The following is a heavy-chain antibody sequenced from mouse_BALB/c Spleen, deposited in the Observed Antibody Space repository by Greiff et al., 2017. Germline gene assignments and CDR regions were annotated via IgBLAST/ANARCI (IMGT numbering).Heavy chain of an antibody. V-gene: IGHV1-20*02. J-gene: IGHJ4*01. CDR1: GYSFTGYF. CDR2: INPYNGDT. D-gene: IGHD2-4*01. CDR3: APRITTDAMDY. Sequence: VQLKQSGPELVKPGASVKISCKASGYSFTGYFMNWVMQSHGKSLEWIGRINPYNGDTFYNQKFKGKATLTVDKSSSTAHMELRSLASEDSAVYYCAPRITTDAMDYWGQGTSVTVSS.